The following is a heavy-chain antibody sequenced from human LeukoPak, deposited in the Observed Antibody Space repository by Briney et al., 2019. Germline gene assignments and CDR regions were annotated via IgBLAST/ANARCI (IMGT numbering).Heavy chain of an antibody. CDR3: ASFGYSGSYPDYFDY. CDR2: IKQDGSEK. D-gene: IGHD1-26*01. Sequence: GGSLRLSCAASGFTFSSYWMSWVRQAPGKGLEWVANIKQDGSEKYYVDSVKGRFTISRDNAKNSLYLQMNSLRAEDTAVYYCASFGYSGSYPDYFDYWGQGTLVTVSS. CDR1: GFTFSSYW. V-gene: IGHV3-7*01. J-gene: IGHJ4*02.